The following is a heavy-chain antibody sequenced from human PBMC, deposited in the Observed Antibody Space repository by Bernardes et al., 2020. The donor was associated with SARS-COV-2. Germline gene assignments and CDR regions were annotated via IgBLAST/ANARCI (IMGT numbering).Heavy chain of an antibody. D-gene: IGHD6-19*01. V-gene: IGHV3-9*01. CDR2: ISWNSDNI. J-gene: IGHJ4*02. CDR1: GFTFDDYA. Sequence: GGSLRLSCAASGFTFDDYAMHWVRQAPGKGLEWVSGISWNSDNIGYADSVRGRFTISRDNAKNSLYLQMNSLRPEDTALYYCAKDKGSSGWFNFDYWGQGTLVTVSS. CDR3: AKDKGSSGWFNFDY.